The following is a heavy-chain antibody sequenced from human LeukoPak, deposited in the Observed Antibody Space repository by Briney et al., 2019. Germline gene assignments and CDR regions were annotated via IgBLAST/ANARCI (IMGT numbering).Heavy chain of an antibody. J-gene: IGHJ5*02. CDR3: AREEEYYDFWSGYYKRCGWFDP. CDR2: IYYSGST. V-gene: IGHV4-30-4*07. D-gene: IGHD3-3*01. Sequence: PSETLSLTCAVSGGSISSGGYSWSWIRQPPGKGLEWIGYIYYSGSTYYNPSLKSRVTISVDTSKNQFSLKLSSVTAADTAVYYCAREEEYYDFWSGYYKRCGWFDPWGQGTLVTVSS. CDR1: GGSISSGGYS.